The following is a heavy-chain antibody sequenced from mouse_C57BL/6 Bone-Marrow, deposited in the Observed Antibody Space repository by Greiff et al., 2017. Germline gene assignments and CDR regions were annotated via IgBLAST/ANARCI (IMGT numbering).Heavy chain of an antibody. CDR3: ASLTGTYAMDY. Sequence: QVQLQQSGPELVKPGASVKISCKASGYAFSSSWMNWVKQRPGKGLEWIGRIYPGDGDTNYNGKFKGKAKLTADKSSSTAYMQLSSLTSEDSAVYFCASLTGTYAMDYWGQGTSVTVSS. CDR2: IYPGDGDT. CDR1: GYAFSSSW. J-gene: IGHJ4*01. D-gene: IGHD4-1*01. V-gene: IGHV1-82*01.